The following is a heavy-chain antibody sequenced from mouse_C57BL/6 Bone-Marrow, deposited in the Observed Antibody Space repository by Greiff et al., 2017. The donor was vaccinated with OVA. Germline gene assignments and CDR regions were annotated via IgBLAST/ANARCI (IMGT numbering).Heavy chain of an antibody. Sequence: EVQLQQSGAELVRPGASVKLSCTASGFNIKDDYMHWVKQRPEQGLEWIGWIDPENGDTEYASKFQGKATITADTSSNTAYLQLSSLTSEDTAVYYCTTTTVVAEAMDYWGQGTSVTVSS. CDR1: GFNIKDDY. D-gene: IGHD1-1*01. CDR3: TTTTVVAEAMDY. J-gene: IGHJ4*01. V-gene: IGHV14-4*01. CDR2: IDPENGDT.